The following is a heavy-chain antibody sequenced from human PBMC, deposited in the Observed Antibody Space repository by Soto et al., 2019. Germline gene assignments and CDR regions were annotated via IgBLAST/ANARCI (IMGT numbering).Heavy chain of an antibody. CDR2: IYHSGST. CDR1: CYSISSGYY. Sequence: SETLSLTCAGSCYSISSGYYWGWIRQPPGKGLEWIGSIYHSGSTYYNPSLKSRVTISVDTSKNQFSLKLSSVTAADTAVYCCARDPHPKSYYGSGSIHYYYYGMDVWGQGTTVTVSS. J-gene: IGHJ6*02. CDR3: ARDPHPKSYYGSGSIHYYYYGMDV. D-gene: IGHD3-10*01. V-gene: IGHV4-38-2*02.